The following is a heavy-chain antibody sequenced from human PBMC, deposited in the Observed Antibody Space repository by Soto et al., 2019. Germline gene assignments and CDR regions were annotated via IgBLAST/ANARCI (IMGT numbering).Heavy chain of an antibody. CDR3: ARDRGGGICYYYYYGMDV. D-gene: IGHD2-8*02. V-gene: IGHV3-48*02. CDR1: GFTFSSYS. Sequence: GGSLRLSCAASGFTFSSYSMNWVRQAPGKGLEWVSYISSSSSTIYYADTVKGRFTISRDNAKNSLYLQMNSLRDEDTALYYCARDRGGGICYYYYYGMDVWGQGTTVTVSS. J-gene: IGHJ6*02. CDR2: ISSSSSTI.